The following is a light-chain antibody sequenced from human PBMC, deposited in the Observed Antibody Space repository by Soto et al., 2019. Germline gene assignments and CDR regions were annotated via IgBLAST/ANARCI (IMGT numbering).Light chain of an antibody. CDR3: SSYAGSSSYV. CDR1: SSDVGGYNY. CDR2: EVS. Sequence: HSVLTQPPSSTGFPGQSVTISCTGTSSDVGGYNYVSWYQQHPGKAPKLMIYEVSQRPSGVPDRFSGSKSGNTASLTVSGLQAEDEADYYCSSYAGSSSYVFGTGTKVTVL. V-gene: IGLV2-8*01. J-gene: IGLJ1*01.